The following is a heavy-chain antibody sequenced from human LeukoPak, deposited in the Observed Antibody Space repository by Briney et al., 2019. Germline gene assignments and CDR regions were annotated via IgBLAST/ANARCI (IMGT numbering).Heavy chain of an antibody. D-gene: IGHD2-2*01. CDR1: GYTFTSYG. V-gene: IGHV1-18*01. CDR3: ARGFCSSSSCHYYYYMDV. Sequence: GASVKVSCKASGYTFTSYGVSWVRPAPGQGLEWMGWVNSYNGDTNYAQKLRGRVTMTTDTSTSTAYMELRSLRSDDTAVYYCARGFCSSSSCHYYYYMDVWGKGTTVTVSS. J-gene: IGHJ6*03. CDR2: VNSYNGDT.